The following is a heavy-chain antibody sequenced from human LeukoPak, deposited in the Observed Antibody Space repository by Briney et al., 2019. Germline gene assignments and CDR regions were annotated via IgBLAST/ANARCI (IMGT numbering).Heavy chain of an antibody. CDR3: AKVFEVRGARRPKDY. CDR2: ISYDGGNK. D-gene: IGHD3-10*01. Sequence: GRSLRLSCAASGFTFRDQDMHGVRQAPGKGLEWVALISYDGGNKFYADSVRDRFTISRDNSKNTLFLQMNSLRIEDTAVYYCAKVFEVRGARRPKDYWGQGTLVIVSS. V-gene: IGHV3-30*18. CDR1: GFTFRDQD. J-gene: IGHJ4*02.